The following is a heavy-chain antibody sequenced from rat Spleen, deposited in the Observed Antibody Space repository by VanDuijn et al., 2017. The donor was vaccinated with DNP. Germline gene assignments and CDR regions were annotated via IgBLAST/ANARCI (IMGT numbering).Heavy chain of an antibody. V-gene: IGHV5-31*01. CDR2: INPDGGAT. CDR3: TRGINSGYYFDY. D-gene: IGHD4-3*01. J-gene: IGHJ2*01. Sequence: EVQLVESGGGLVQPGRSLKVSCVVSGFTFNNYWMTWIRQVPGKGLEWVASINPDGGATYHLVSVKGRFTVSRDNAKSTLYLQMNSLRSEDTATYYCTRGINSGYYFDYWGQGVMVTVSS. CDR1: GFTFNNYW.